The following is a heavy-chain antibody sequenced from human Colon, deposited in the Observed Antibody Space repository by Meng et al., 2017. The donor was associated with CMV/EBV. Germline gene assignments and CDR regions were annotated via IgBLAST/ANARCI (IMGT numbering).Heavy chain of an antibody. D-gene: IGHD7-27*01. CDR2: FNYRGSI. Sequence: LCAKFLLPSNTLSTTFTVSATSFTGYHWTWLRQPPGKVPEWIGEFNYRGSIHYNPSLESRVTISLAMSTNQLSLKLNSVTAADTAVYYCVRGNWVSDFWGQGTLVTVSS. V-gene: IGHV4-34*01. CDR3: VRGNWVSDF. CDR1: ATSFTGYH. J-gene: IGHJ4*02.